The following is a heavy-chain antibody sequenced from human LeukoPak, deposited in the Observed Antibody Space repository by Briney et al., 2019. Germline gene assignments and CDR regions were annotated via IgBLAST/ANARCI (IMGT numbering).Heavy chain of an antibody. V-gene: IGHV5-51*01. Sequence: GESLQISCKGSGYIFSTYWIAWVRQLPGKGLEWMGIIYPGDSDTRYSPSFQGQFTISADKSISTAYLQWSSLKASDSAIYYCAGAAAGTAIDFWGQGTLVTVSS. CDR1: GYIFSTYW. CDR3: AGAAAGTAIDF. CDR2: IYPGDSDT. J-gene: IGHJ4*02. D-gene: IGHD6-13*01.